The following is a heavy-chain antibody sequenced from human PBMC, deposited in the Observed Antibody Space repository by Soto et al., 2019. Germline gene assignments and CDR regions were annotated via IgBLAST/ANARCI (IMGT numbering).Heavy chain of an antibody. CDR3: ASMGYHYGSGSYPLDY. CDR1: GGSISSYY. J-gene: IGHJ4*02. V-gene: IGHV4-59*08. CDR2: MYNSGST. Sequence: QVQLQESGPGLVKPSETLSLTCTVSGGSISSYYWTWIRQPPGKGLEWIGFMYNSGSTHYNPSLKSRVTISLDTSQNQFSLTLRSVTAADTAVYYCASMGYHYGSGSYPLDYWGQGTLVTVSS. D-gene: IGHD3-10*01.